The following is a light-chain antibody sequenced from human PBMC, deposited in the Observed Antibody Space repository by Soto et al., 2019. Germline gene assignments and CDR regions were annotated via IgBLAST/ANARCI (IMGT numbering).Light chain of an antibody. CDR2: GAS. Sequence: EIVLTQSPGTLSLSPGERATLSCRASQSVSSSYLAWYQQNPGQAPRLLIYGASSRATGIPDRFSGSGSGPACTLTISRLGPEDFAVDYCQQYGSCLSTLGQGTKVETK. V-gene: IGKV3-20*01. J-gene: IGKJ1*01. CDR3: QQYGSCLST. CDR1: QSVSSSY.